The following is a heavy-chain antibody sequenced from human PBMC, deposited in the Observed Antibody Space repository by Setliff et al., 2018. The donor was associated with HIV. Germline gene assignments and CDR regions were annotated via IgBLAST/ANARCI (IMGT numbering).Heavy chain of an antibody. CDR2: INHSGNT. Sequence: LSLTCAVYGGSFSDYYWIWIRQPPGKGLKWIAEINHSGNTDYNPSLKSRVTISVDTSKNQFSLKLSSVTAADTAVYYCARVRSIFGVVIADAFDIWGQGTMVTVSS. V-gene: IGHV4-34*01. D-gene: IGHD3-3*01. CDR3: ARVRSIFGVVIADAFDI. CDR1: GGSFSDYY. J-gene: IGHJ3*02.